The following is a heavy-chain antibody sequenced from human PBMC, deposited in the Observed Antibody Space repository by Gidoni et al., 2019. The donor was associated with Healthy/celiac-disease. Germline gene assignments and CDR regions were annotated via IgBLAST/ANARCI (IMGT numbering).Heavy chain of an antibody. CDR2: ISGDGGST. D-gene: IGHD2-15*01. V-gene: IGHV3-43*02. CDR1: GFTFDDYA. J-gene: IGHJ6*02. CDR3: AKDLYCSGGSCYPTEVGGYYYGMDV. Sequence: EVQLVASGGGVVQPGGSLRLSCAASGFTFDDYAMTWVRQAPGKGLEWVSLISGDGGSTYYADSVKGRFTISRDNSKNSLYLQMNSLRTEDTALYYCAKDLYCSGGSCYPTEVGGYYYGMDVWGQGTTVTVSS.